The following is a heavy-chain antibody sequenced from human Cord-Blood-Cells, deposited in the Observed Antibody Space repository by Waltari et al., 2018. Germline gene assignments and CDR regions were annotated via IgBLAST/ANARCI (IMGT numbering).Heavy chain of an antibody. Sequence: QVQLVQSGAEVKKPGASVKVSCKASGYTFTGYYMHWVRQAPGQGLEWMGWINPNSDGTKFEQKFQGRVTMTMDTSISTAYMELSRLRSDDTAVYYCARAQGKRDAFDIWGQGTMVTVSS. CDR2: INPNSDGT. D-gene: IGHD3-10*01. J-gene: IGHJ3*02. CDR1: GYTFTGYY. V-gene: IGHV1-2*02. CDR3: ARAQGKRDAFDI.